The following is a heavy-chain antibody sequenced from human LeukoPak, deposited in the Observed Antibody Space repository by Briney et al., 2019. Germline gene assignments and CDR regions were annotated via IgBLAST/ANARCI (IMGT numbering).Heavy chain of an antibody. Sequence: ASVKVSCKASGGTFSSYAISWVRQAPGQGLEWMGGIIPILGTANYAQKFQGRVTITADESTSTAYMELSSLRSEDTAVYYCARIEADYDILTGGPYNWFDPWGQGTLVTVSS. CDR2: IIPILGTA. D-gene: IGHD3-9*01. CDR3: ARIEADYDILTGGPYNWFDP. CDR1: GGTFSSYA. J-gene: IGHJ5*02. V-gene: IGHV1-69*13.